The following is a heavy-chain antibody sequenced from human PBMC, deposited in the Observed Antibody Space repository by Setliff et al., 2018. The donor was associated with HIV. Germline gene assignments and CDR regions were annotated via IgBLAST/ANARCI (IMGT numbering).Heavy chain of an antibody. J-gene: IGHJ4*02. D-gene: IGHD2-21*02. CDR2: VDPEDGET. Sequence: GASVKVSCKVSGYTFTDYYMHWVQQAPGKGLEWMGLVDPEDGETIYAQKFQGRVTITRDTSASTAYMELSSLRPEDTAVYYCASPTAIPHWGQGTLVTVSS. V-gene: IGHV1-69-2*01. CDR1: GYTFTDYY. CDR3: ASPTAIPH.